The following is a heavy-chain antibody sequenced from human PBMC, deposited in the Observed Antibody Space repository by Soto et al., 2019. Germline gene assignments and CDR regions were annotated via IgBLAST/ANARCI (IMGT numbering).Heavy chain of an antibody. V-gene: IGHV4-39*01. CDR3: ARAPTLDDAFDI. CDR1: GGSISSSSYY. CDR2: IYYSGST. D-gene: IGHD4-17*01. Sequence: QLQLQESGPGLVKPSETLSLTCTVSGGSISSSSYYWGWIRQPPGKGLEWIGSIYYSGSTYYNPSLKSRVTISVDTSKNQFSLKLSSVTAADTAVYYCARAPTLDDAFDIWGQGTMVTVSS. J-gene: IGHJ3*02.